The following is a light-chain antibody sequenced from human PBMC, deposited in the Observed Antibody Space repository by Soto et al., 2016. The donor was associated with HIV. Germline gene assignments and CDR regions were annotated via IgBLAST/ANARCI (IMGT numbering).Light chain of an antibody. CDR1: QGISSW. Sequence: DIQMTQSPSSVSASVGDRVTITCRASQGISSWLVWYQQKPGKAPKLLIYGASSLQSGVPSRFSGSGSGTDFTLTISSLQPEDFATYYCQQANSVPRTFGPWDQSGYQT. J-gene: IGKJ3*01. CDR2: GAS. CDR3: QQANSVPRT. V-gene: IGKV1-12*01.